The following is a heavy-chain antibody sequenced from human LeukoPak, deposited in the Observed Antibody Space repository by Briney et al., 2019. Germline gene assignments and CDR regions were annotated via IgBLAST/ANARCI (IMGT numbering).Heavy chain of an antibody. CDR1: GGSISSGSYY. V-gene: IGHV4-61*02. Sequence: SQTLSLTCTVSGGSISSGSYYWSWIRQPAGKGLEWIGRIYTSGSTNYNPSLKSRVTISVDTSKNQFSLKLSSVTAADTAVYYCARLLRRWGRQWLVQYYFDYWGQGTLVTVSS. D-gene: IGHD6-19*01. J-gene: IGHJ4*02. CDR2: IYTSGST. CDR3: ARLLRRWGRQWLVQYYFDY.